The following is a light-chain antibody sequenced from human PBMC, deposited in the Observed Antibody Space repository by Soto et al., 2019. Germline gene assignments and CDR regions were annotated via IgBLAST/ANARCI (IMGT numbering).Light chain of an antibody. V-gene: IGKV1-39*01. J-gene: IGKJ1*01. Sequence: IQMTQSPSSLSASVGDRVTSTCRASQSITTYLNWYQQKPGKAPNLLIYAASILQTGVPSRFSGSGSGTDFTLTISSLQPEDFASYYCQQSFSTLGTFGQGTKVDIK. CDR2: AAS. CDR1: QSITTY. CDR3: QQSFSTLGT.